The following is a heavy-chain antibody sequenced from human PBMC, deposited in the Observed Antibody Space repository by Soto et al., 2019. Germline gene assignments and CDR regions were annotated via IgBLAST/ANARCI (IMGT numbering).Heavy chain of an antibody. D-gene: IGHD3-16*01. CDR3: AKARLWGGDSYNSYYYTAMDV. CDR1: GFTFDDYA. Sequence: EMQLVESGGGLVQPGRSLRLSCAASGFTFDDYAMYWVRQGPGKGLEWVSGISWDSGRIGYADSVKGRFTISRDNAKNSLYLQMNSLRPEDTALYYCAKARLWGGDSYNSYYYTAMDVWGQGTTVTVSS. J-gene: IGHJ6*02. CDR2: ISWDSGRI. V-gene: IGHV3-9*01.